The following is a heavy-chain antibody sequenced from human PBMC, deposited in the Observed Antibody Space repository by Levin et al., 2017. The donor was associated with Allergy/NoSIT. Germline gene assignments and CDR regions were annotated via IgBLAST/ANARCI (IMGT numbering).Heavy chain of an antibody. CDR1: GGTFSSYA. D-gene: IGHD4-17*01. V-gene: IGHV1-69*06. J-gene: IGHJ6*02. CDR3: ARGEGDYSHFGMDV. CDR2: IIPIFGTA. Sequence: KISCKASGGTFSSYAISWVRQAPGQGLEWMGGIIPIFGTANYAQKFQGRVTITADKSTSTAYVELSSLRSEDTAVYYCARGEGDYSHFGMDVWGQGTTVTVSS.